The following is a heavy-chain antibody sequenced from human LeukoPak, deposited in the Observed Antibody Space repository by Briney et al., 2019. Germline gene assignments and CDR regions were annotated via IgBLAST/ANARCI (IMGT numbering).Heavy chain of an antibody. J-gene: IGHJ3*02. CDR2: ISSSGSTI. D-gene: IGHD2-15*01. CDR3: AREGCSGGSCYSGDAFDI. V-gene: IGHV3-11*04. Sequence: GGSLRLSCAASGFTFSDYYMSWIRQAPGKGLEWVSYISSSGSTIYYADSVKGRFTISRDNAKNSLYLQMNSLRAEDTAVYYCAREGCSGGSCYSGDAFDIWGQGTMVTVSS. CDR1: GFTFSDYY.